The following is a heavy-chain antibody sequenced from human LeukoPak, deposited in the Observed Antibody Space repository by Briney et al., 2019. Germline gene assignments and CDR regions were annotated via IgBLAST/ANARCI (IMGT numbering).Heavy chain of an antibody. J-gene: IGHJ6*03. Sequence: GGSLRLSCAASGFTFSNYEMNWVRQAPGKGLEWVSYISSSGSSIYYADSVKGRFTISRDNAKNSLYLQMNSLRAEDTAVYYCAREYSSSWYDAYYYYYYYMDVWGKGTTVTISS. V-gene: IGHV3-48*03. D-gene: IGHD6-13*01. CDR3: AREYSSSWYDAYYYYYYYMDV. CDR1: GFTFSNYE. CDR2: ISSSGSSI.